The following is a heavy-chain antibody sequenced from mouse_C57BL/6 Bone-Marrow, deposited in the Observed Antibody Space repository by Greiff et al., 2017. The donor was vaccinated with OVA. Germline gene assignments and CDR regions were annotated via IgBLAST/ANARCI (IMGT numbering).Heavy chain of an antibody. CDR3: ARDEGGSYYFDY. V-gene: IGHV7-3*01. CDR2: IRNKANGYTT. D-gene: IGHD1-1*01. CDR1: GFTFTDYY. J-gene: IGHJ2*01. Sequence: EVKLLESGGGLVQPGGSLSLSCAASGFTFTDYYMSWVRQPPGKALEWLGFIRNKANGYTTEYSASVKGRFTISRDNSQSILYLQMNALRAEDSATYYCARDEGGSYYFDYWGQGTTLTVSS.